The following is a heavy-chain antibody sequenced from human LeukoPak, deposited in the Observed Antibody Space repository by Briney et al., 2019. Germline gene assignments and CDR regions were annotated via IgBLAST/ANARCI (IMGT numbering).Heavy chain of an antibody. CDR2: ISYDGSNG. CDR3: VSSRTGYSGYRIRFDY. Sequence: GRSLRLSCAASGFTFRDNGMHWVRQAPGKGLEWLAVISYDGSNGYYADSVKGRFTISRDNSKNTLYLQMNSLRPEDTAVYYCVSSRTGYSGYRIRFDYWGQGTLVTVSS. V-gene: IGHV3-30*03. J-gene: IGHJ4*02. CDR1: GFTFRDNG. D-gene: IGHD5-12*01.